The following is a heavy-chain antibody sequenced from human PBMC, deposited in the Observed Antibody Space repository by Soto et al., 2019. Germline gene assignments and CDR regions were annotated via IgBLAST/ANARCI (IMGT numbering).Heavy chain of an antibody. D-gene: IGHD1-1*01. CDR3: AAGRTMQPQLEGYYYYYGMDV. V-gene: IGHV1-58*01. J-gene: IGHJ6*02. CDR2: IVVGSGNT. Sequence: ASVKVSCKASGFTFTSSAVQWVRQARGQRLEWIGWIVVGSGNTNYAQKFQERVTITRDMSTSTAYMELSSLRSEDTAVYYCAAGRTMQPQLEGYYYYYGMDVWGQGTTVTVSS. CDR1: GFTFTSSA.